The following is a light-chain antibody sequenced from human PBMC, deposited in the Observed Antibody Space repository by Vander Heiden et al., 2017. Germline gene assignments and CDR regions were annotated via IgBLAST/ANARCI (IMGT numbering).Light chain of an antibody. CDR3: QVWESVNDHPNWV. J-gene: IGLJ3*02. CDR1: NIGSKS. Sequence: YVLTQPPSVSVAPGQTASIACGGNNIGSKSVHWYQQKPGQAPVLVVQEDSDRPSGIPERFAGSNSGNTATLTISRVEAGDEADYYCQVWESVNDHPNWVFGGGTSLTVL. V-gene: IGLV3-21*02. CDR2: EDS.